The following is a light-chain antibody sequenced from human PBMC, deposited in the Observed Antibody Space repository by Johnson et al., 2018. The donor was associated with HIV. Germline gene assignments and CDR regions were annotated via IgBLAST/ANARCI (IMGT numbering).Light chain of an antibody. CDR2: ESN. CDR1: SSDMGNYA. V-gene: IGLV1-51*02. Sequence: QSVLTQPPSVSAAPGQKVTIYCSGSSSDMGNYAVSWYQQLPGTAPKLLICESNKRPSGIPNRFSGSKSGTSATLGITGLQTGDEADYYCGTWDSRLSVYVFATGTKVTVL. J-gene: IGLJ1*01. CDR3: GTWDSRLSVYV.